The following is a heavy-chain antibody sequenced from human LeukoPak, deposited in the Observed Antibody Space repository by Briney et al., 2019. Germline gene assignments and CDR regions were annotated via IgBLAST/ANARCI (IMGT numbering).Heavy chain of an antibody. D-gene: IGHD4-17*01. CDR1: GFTFNIFG. Sequence: PGGSLRLSCAASGFTFNIFGMSWVRQAPGKGLEWVSAISGSGGSTYYADSVKGRFTISRDNSKNTLYLQMNSLRAEDTAVYYCAKAPKGVGYGDYVSLGAFDIWGQGTMVTVSS. CDR2: ISGSGGST. V-gene: IGHV3-23*01. CDR3: AKAPKGVGYGDYVSLGAFDI. J-gene: IGHJ3*02.